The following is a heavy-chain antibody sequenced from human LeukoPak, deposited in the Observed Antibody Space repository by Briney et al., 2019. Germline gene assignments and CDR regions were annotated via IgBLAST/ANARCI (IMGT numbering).Heavy chain of an antibody. Sequence: GVSLRLSCVPSEYTFSIYSMTCAPHGPKRRLYCASAFSSSGASTYYADSVKGRFTISRDNSKNTLYLQINSLTAEDTAVYYCAKNPYRSGWYHDYWGQGTLVTVSS. CDR1: EYTFSIYS. CDR2: FSSSGAST. J-gene: IGHJ4*02. V-gene: IGHV3-23*01. D-gene: IGHD6-19*01. CDR3: AKNPYRSGWYHDY.